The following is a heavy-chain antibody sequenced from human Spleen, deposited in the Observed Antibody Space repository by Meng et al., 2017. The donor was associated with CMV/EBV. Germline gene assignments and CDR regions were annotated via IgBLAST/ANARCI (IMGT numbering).Heavy chain of an antibody. CDR1: GFIVNSKH. J-gene: IGHJ4*01. D-gene: IGHD2-15*01. CDR3: ARGYCSGGSCNSRYYDL. V-gene: IGHV3-53*01. CDR2: VYSGGST. Sequence: SGFIVNSKHMSWVRQAPGKGLEWVSVVYSGGSTLYADSVKGRFIISSDTSKNTLYLQMNSLRAEDTAVYYCARGYCSGGSCNSRYYDLWGQGTLVTVSS.